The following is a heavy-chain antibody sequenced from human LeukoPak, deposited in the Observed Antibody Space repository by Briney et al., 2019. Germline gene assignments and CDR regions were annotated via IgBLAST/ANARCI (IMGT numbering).Heavy chain of an antibody. CDR2: IYRGGST. V-gene: IGHV3-53*01. Sequence: PGGSLRLSCAASGFPVSSNYMSEVRQAPGKGLEGVSVIYRGGSTYYTDPVKGRFTISRDNSKNTLYLQMNSLRAEDTAVYYCARSGSSLDPYYFDYGGQGTLVTVSS. CDR3: ARSGSSLDPYYFDY. D-gene: IGHD1-26*01. J-gene: IGHJ4*02. CDR1: GFPVSSNY.